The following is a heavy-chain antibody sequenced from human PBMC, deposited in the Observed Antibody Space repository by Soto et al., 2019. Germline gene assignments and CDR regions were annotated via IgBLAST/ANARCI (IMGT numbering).Heavy chain of an antibody. D-gene: IGHD7-27*01. CDR1: GFTFSDYA. J-gene: IGHJ4*02. CDR3: AKGDLLTGVAHFDY. CDR2: ISGSGAST. Sequence: GGSLRLSCAASGFTFSDYAMSWVRQAPGKGLQWVSTISGSGASTYYGDSVKGRFTLSRDNSENTLFLQMDSLRAEDTAVYYCAKGDLLTGVAHFDYWGQGTLVTVSS. V-gene: IGHV3-23*01.